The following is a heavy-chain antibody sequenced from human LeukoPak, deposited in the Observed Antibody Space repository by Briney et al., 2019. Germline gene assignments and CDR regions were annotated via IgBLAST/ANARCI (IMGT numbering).Heavy chain of an antibody. Sequence: GGSLRLSCAASGFTFDDYAMHWVRQAPGKGLEWVSGISRNSGSIGYADSVKGRFTISRDNAKNSLYLQMNSLRAEDTALYYCAKATHYDFWSGHTLGPDLYGMDVWGQGTTVTVSS. CDR1: GFTFDDYA. D-gene: IGHD3-3*01. V-gene: IGHV3-9*01. CDR3: AKATHYDFWSGHTLGPDLYGMDV. J-gene: IGHJ6*02. CDR2: ISRNSGSI.